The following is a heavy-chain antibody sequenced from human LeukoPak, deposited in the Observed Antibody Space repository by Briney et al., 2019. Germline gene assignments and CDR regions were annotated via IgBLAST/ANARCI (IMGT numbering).Heavy chain of an antibody. J-gene: IGHJ4*02. Sequence: APVKVSCKASGYTLSEYAVTWVRQAPGQGLEWMGWINTDTRIPTYAQDFTGRFVFSLDTSVSTAFLQIYSLKADDTAVYYCARGRRYCSSTTCYGMYYSDYWGQGTLVTVSS. V-gene: IGHV7-4-1*01. CDR2: INTDTRIP. CDR1: GYTLSEYA. CDR3: ARGRRYCSSTTCYGMYYSDY. D-gene: IGHD2-2*01.